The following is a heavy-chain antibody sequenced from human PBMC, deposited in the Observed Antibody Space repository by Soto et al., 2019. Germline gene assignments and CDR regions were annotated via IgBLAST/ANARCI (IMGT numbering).Heavy chain of an antibody. CDR1: GDTFTTDT. J-gene: IGHJ6*03. D-gene: IGHD3-16*01. CDR3: ARNKYFHLATCFCYGHI. Sequence: QVQLLQSGAEVKNPGSSLRISFHASGDTFTTDTITWGRQAPGQGLEWVGRIIPLLGLTDYAQKFQGSVVITADKYTRTPSLALRTLSLEDTALYYCARNKYFHLATCFCYGHIWGTGTSVTGSS. V-gene: IGHV1-69*02. CDR2: IIPLLGLT.